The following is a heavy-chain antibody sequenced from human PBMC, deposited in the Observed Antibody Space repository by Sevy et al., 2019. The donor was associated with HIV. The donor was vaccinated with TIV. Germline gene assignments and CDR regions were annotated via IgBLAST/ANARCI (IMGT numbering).Heavy chain of an antibody. Sequence: ASVKVSCKTSGYTFSSHDINWVRQAPGQVLEWMGWMNPNNGNTGYVQKFQDRVTMTRDSSIATAYMELRGLTSDDTAVYYCARDPSGNYLTPHYRDYYGLDVWGQGTAVTVSS. J-gene: IGHJ6*02. V-gene: IGHV1-8*01. CDR1: GYTFSSHD. CDR3: ARDPSGNYLTPHYRDYYGLDV. D-gene: IGHD1-7*01. CDR2: MNPNNGNT.